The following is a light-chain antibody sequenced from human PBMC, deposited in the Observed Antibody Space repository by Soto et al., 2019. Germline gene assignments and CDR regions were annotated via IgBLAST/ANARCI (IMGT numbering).Light chain of an antibody. V-gene: IGKV3-15*01. CDR2: GAS. CDR1: QSVSSN. J-gene: IGKJ2*01. CDR3: QQYNYWPYT. Sequence: EIVMTQSPATLSVSPGERAALSCRASQSVSSNFAWYQHKPGQAPRLLIYGASTRATGIPARFSCSGSGTEFTLTISSLQSEDFAVYYCQQYNYWPYTFGQGTKLEIK.